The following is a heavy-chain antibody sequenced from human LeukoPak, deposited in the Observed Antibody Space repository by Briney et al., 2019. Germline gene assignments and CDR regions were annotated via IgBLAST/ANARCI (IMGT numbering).Heavy chain of an antibody. CDR3: ARGSPYYDILTGYEAGGNDY. CDR2: INHSGST. V-gene: IGHV4-34*01. J-gene: IGHJ4*02. Sequence: SETLSLTCAVYGGSFSGYYWSWIRQPPGKGLEWIGEINHSGSTNYNPSLKSRVTISVDTSKNQFSLKLSSVTAADTAVYYCARGSPYYDILTGYEAGGNDYWGQGTLVTVSS. CDR1: GGSFSGYY. D-gene: IGHD3-9*01.